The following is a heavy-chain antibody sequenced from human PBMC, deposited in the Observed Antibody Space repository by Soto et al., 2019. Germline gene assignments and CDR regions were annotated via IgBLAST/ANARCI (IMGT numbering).Heavy chain of an antibody. D-gene: IGHD2-21*01. CDR1: GGTFSTYS. CDR2: IIPMLGVR. V-gene: IGHV1-69*02. CDR3: TIGSWSGEVFDI. Sequence: QVQLVQSGAEVKKPGSSVKVSCKDSGGTFSTYSMFWVRQAPGQGLEWMGRIIPMLGVRNYAKRFQDRVTITADKTTATVHMELSSLRSEDTALYYCTIGSWSGEVFDIWGQGTMVTVSS. J-gene: IGHJ3*02.